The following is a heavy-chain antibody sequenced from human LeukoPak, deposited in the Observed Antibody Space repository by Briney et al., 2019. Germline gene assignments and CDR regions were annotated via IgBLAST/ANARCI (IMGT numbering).Heavy chain of an antibody. CDR1: GGSISSYY. CDR3: ARTYYYDSSGYYYDPFDY. CDR2: IYYSGST. V-gene: IGHV4-59*08. D-gene: IGHD3-22*01. J-gene: IGHJ4*02. Sequence: SETLSLTCTVSGGSISSYYWSWIRQPPGKGLEWIGYIYYSGSTNYNPSLKSRVTISVDTSKNQFSLKLSSVTAADTAVYYCARTYYYDSSGYYYDPFDYWGQGTLVTVSS.